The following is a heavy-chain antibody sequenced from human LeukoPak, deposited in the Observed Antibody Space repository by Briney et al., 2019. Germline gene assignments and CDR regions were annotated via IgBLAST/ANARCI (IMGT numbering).Heavy chain of an antibody. J-gene: IGHJ6*03. D-gene: IGHD6-13*01. CDR3: ARGPGSSWYRPYYYYMDV. V-gene: IGHV1-8*03. CDR1: GYTFTSYD. Sequence: RASVKVSCKASGYTFTSYDITWVRQATGQGLEWMGWMNPNSGNTGYAQKFQGRVTITRNTSISTAYMELSSLRSEDTAVYYCARGPGSSWYRPYYYYMDVWDKGTPVTVSS. CDR2: MNPNSGNT.